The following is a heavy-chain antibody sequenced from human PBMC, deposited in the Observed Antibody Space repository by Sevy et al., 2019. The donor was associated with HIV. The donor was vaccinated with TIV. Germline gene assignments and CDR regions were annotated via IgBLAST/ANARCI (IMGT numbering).Heavy chain of an antibody. CDR3: ARSQPYFDY. V-gene: IGHV4-39*01. Sequence: SETLSLTCTVSGGSISSSSYYWGWIRQPPGKGLEWIGSIYYSGSTYYNPSLKRQVTISVDTSKNQFSLKLSSVTAADTAVYYCARSQPYFDYWGQGTLVTVSS. CDR1: GGSISSSSYY. J-gene: IGHJ4*02. CDR2: IYYSGST.